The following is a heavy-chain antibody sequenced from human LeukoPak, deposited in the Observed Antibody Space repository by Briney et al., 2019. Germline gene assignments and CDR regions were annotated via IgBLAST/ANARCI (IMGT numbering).Heavy chain of an antibody. J-gene: IGHJ5*02. Sequence: GGSLRLSCAASGFTVSSNYMSWVRQAPGKGLEWVSVIYSGGSTYYADSVKGRFTISRDNSKNTLYLQMNSLRAEDTAVYYCARDSVDCSSTSCYHWFAPWGQGTLVTVSS. CDR2: IYSGGST. CDR1: GFTVSSNY. CDR3: ARDSVDCSSTSCYHWFAP. D-gene: IGHD2-2*01. V-gene: IGHV3-53*01.